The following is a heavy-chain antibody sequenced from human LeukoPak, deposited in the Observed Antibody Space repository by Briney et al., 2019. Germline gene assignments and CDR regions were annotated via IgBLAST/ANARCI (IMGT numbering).Heavy chain of an antibody. CDR1: GFTFSSYA. V-gene: IGHV3-23*01. D-gene: IGHD1-26*01. CDR2: ITGSGGSA. J-gene: IGHJ4*02. CDR3: AKGGALGSQDIFDY. Sequence: GGSLRLSCAASGFTFSSYAMSWVRQAPGKGLEWVSAITGSGGSAYYADSVKGRFTISRDNSKNTPYLQMNSLRAEDTAVYYCAKGGALGSQDIFDYWGQGTLVTVSS.